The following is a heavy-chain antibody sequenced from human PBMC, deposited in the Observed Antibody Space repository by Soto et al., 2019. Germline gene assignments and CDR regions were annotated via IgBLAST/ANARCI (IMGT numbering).Heavy chain of an antibody. D-gene: IGHD3-9*01. Sequence: DVQLLESGGGLIQPGGSLRVSCAASGFTFSSYAMNWVRQAPGKGLEWVSVISGSGGITYYADSVKGRFTISRDNSKNTLYLQMNSLRAEDTAVYFCAKDRYYDILTGYDYYHYATDVWGQGTTVTVSS. J-gene: IGHJ6*02. CDR1: GFTFSSYA. V-gene: IGHV3-23*01. CDR2: ISGSGGIT. CDR3: AKDRYYDILTGYDYYHYATDV.